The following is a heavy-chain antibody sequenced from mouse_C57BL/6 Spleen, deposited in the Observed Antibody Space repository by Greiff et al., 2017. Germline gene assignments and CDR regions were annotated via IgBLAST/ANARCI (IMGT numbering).Heavy chain of an antibody. CDR3: APGDGYYGGFAY. J-gene: IGHJ3*01. CDR1: GFTFSSYA. CDR2: ISDGGSYT. D-gene: IGHD2-3*01. Sequence: EVHLVESGGGLVKPGGSLKLSCAASGFTFSSYAMSWVRQTPEKRLEWVATISDGGSYTYYPDNVKGRVTISRDNAKNNLYLQMSHLKSEDTAMYYCAPGDGYYGGFAYWGQGTLVTVSA. V-gene: IGHV5-4*01.